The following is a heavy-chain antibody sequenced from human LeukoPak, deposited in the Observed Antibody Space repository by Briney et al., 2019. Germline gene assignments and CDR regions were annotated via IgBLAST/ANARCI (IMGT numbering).Heavy chain of an antibody. V-gene: IGHV4-59*01. CDR2: NYYSGST. CDR3: AREERYYDIVTGYYRRQIFEG. J-gene: IGHJ4*02. CDR1: GGSISSYN. Sequence: SETLSLTCTVSGGSISSYNWSWIRPPPRKGVGGFGDNYYSGSTNYNPSIKSRNTISVVTSKNHISLKLSSVTAADTAVYYCAREERYYDIVTGYYRRQIFEGWGQVALVSVS. D-gene: IGHD3-9*01.